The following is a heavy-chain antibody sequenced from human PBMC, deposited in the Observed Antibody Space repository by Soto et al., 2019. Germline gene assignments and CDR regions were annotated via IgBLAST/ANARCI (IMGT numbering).Heavy chain of an antibody. CDR3: AGDYDSSGYQGY. CDR1: GGSFSGYY. Sequence: SETLSLTCAVYGGSFSGYYWSWIRQPPGKGLEWIGEINHSGSTNYNPSLKSRVTISVDTSKNQFPLKLSSVTAADTAVYYCAGDYDSSGYQGYWGQGTLVTVSS. CDR2: INHSGST. V-gene: IGHV4-34*01. J-gene: IGHJ4*02. D-gene: IGHD3-22*01.